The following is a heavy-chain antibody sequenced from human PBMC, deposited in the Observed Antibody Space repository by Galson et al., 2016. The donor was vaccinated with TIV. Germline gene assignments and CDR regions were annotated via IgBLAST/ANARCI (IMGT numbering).Heavy chain of an antibody. Sequence: SLRLSCAASGLTVSNNYMTWVRQAPGKGLEWVSIIYGGGDTYYADSVRGRFTISRDNSKDIVYLHMTGLRGDDTAVYFCARDRVVGATYYNYYFGMAVWGQGTTVTVSS. V-gene: IGHV3-53*05. CDR2: IYGGGDT. CDR1: GLTVSNNY. CDR3: ARDRVVGATYYNYYFGMAV. J-gene: IGHJ6*02. D-gene: IGHD2-15*01.